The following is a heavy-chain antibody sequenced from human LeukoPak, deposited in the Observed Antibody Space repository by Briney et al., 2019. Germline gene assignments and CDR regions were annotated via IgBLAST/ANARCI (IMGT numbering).Heavy chain of an antibody. CDR1: RFTFNNAW. J-gene: IGHJ4*02. CDR2: IKSKTDGGTT. CDR3: TTGKYYYDSSGYSSFDY. D-gene: IGHD3-22*01. V-gene: IGHV3-15*01. Sequence: TGGSLRLSCAASRFTFNNAWMSWVPQAPGKGREWVSRIKSKTDGGTTDYAAPVKGRFTISREDSKNTLNLQMNSLKTEDTAVYYCTTGKYYYDSSGYSSFDYWGQGTVVTVSS.